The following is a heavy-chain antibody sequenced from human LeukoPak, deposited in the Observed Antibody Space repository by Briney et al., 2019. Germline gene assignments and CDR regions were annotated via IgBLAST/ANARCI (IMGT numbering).Heavy chain of an antibody. Sequence: PGRSLRLSCTTSGFTFGDYAMNWFRQAPGKGLEWVGFIRSKAYGGTAEYAASVKGRFTISRDDSKSIAYLQMNSLKTEDTAVYYCGHDSNGYAYSFDYWGQGTLVTVSS. J-gene: IGHJ4*02. D-gene: IGHD3-22*01. CDR1: GFTFGDYA. V-gene: IGHV3-49*03. CDR2: IRSKAYGGTA. CDR3: GHDSNGYAYSFDY.